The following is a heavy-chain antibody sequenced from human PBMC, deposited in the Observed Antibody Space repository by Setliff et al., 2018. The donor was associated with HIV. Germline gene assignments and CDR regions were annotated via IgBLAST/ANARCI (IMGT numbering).Heavy chain of an antibody. D-gene: IGHD5-18*01. CDR3: ARHNTGYSYGYDYYYYYMDV. V-gene: IGHV4-39*01. CDR2: IYYSGST. Sequence: PSETLSLTCTVSGGSISSGGYYWSWIRQHPGKGLEWIGYIYYSGSTYYNPSLKSRVTISVDTSKNQFSLKLSSVTAADTAVYYCARHNTGYSYGYDYYYYYMDVWGKGTTVTVSS. J-gene: IGHJ6*03. CDR1: GGSISSGGYY.